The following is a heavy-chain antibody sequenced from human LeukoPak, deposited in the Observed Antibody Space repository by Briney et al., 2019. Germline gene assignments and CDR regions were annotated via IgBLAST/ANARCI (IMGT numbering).Heavy chain of an antibody. J-gene: IGHJ4*02. CDR3: ASPRTSYRYTFGY. CDR2: GYTSGYT. Sequence: SETLSLTCTVSGGSISSYDWSWIRQPPPKGLELIGYGYTSGYTDYNPSPKSPGTISVYTSRNQFSLKMTYMTAADTAVYFCASPRTSYRYTFGYWGPGDLVTVSS. D-gene: IGHD5-18*01. V-gene: IGHV4-4*09. CDR1: GGSISSYD.